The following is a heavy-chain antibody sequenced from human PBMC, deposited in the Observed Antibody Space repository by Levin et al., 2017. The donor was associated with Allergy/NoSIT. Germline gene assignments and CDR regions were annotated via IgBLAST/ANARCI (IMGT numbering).Heavy chain of an antibody. Sequence: PGGSLRLSCAASGFSFNSYAIHWVRQAPGKGLEWVAVISHDGRNKYYADSVKGRFTISRDNSKNTLYLQVNSLRAEDTAVYYCARDDSYCSGGTCSSGFFDYWGHGTLVTVSS. V-gene: IGHV3-30-3*01. CDR2: ISHDGRNK. CDR1: GFSFNSYA. D-gene: IGHD2-15*01. CDR3: ARDDSYCSGGTCSSGFFDY. J-gene: IGHJ4*01.